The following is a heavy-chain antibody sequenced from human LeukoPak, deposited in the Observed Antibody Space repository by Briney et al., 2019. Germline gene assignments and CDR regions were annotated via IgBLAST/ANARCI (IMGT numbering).Heavy chain of an antibody. CDR2: ISSSGSTI. D-gene: IGHD3-10*01. CDR3: AREGFGVVISYYFDY. CDR1: GFTFSDYY. J-gene: IGHJ4*02. V-gene: IGHV3-11*01. Sequence: PGGSLRLSCAASGFTFSDYYVSWIRQAPGKGLEWVSYISSSGSTIYYADSVKGRFTISRDNAKNSLYLQMNSLRAEDTAVYYCAREGFGVVISYYFDYWGQGTLVTVSS.